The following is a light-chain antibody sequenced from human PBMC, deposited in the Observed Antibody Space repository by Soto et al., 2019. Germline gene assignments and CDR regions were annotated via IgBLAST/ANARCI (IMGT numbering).Light chain of an antibody. CDR1: QSFSNK. V-gene: IGKV3-15*01. CDR2: GAS. Sequence: EIVMTQSPDTLSVSPGERVNLSCRASQSFSNKVAWYQQKPGQAPRLLMYGASTRATDIPARFSGSGSGTEFTLTISSLQSEDFAVYYCQQYNNWPLTFGGGTKVEIK. CDR3: QQYNNWPLT. J-gene: IGKJ4*01.